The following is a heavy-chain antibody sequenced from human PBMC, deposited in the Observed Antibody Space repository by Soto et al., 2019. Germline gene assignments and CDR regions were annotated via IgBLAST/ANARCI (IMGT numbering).Heavy chain of an antibody. D-gene: IGHD2-8*01. CDR1: GGSISSSNW. V-gene: IGHV4-4*02. J-gene: IGHJ6*02. CDR3: ARLGGYCTTSCYGYYGMDV. Sequence: SETLSLTCAVSGGSISSSNWWSWVRQPPGKGLEWIGEIYHSGSTNYNPSLKSRVTISVDTSKNQFSLKVSSVTAADTAVYYCARLGGYCTTSCYGYYGMDVWGQGTTVTVSS. CDR2: IYHSGST.